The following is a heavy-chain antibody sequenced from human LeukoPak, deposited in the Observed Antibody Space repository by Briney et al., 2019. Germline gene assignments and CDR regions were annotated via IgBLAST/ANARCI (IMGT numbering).Heavy chain of an antibody. CDR2: INHSGST. D-gene: IGHD3-10*01. CDR1: GGSFSGYY. Sequence: SETLSLTRAVYGGSFSGYYWSWIRQPPGKGLEWIGEINHSGSTNYNPSLKSRVTISVDTSKNQFSLKLSSVTAADTAVYYCARRRPSLYGSGSYHRVNWFDPWGQGTLVTVSS. CDR3: ARRRPSLYGSGSYHRVNWFDP. J-gene: IGHJ5*02. V-gene: IGHV4-34*01.